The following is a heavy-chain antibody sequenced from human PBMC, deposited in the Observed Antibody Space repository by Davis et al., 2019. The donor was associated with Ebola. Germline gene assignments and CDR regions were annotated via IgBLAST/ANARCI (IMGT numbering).Heavy chain of an antibody. J-gene: IGHJ4*02. V-gene: IGHV4-34*01. CDR2: INHSGST. D-gene: IGHD3-22*01. CDR1: GGSFSGYY. CDR3: ARADYYDSSGVWDY. Sequence: MPSETLSLTCAVYGGSFSGYYWSWIRQPPGKGLEWIGEINHSGSTNYNPSLKSRVTISVDTSKNQFSLKLSSVTAADTAVYYCARADYYDSSGVWDYWGQGTLVTVSS.